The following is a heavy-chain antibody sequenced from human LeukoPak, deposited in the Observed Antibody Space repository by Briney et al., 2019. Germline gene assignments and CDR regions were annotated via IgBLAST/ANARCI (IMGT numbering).Heavy chain of an antibody. CDR1: GFTFSSYA. J-gene: IGHJ6*02. CDR2: ISSNGGST. V-gene: IGHV3-64*02. D-gene: IGHD1-1*01. Sequence: GGSLRLSCAASGFTFSSYAMHWVRQAPGKGLEYVSAISSNGGSTYYADSVKGRFTISRDNSKNTLYLQMGSLRAEDMAVYYCAREVGIRDYYYGMDVWGQGTTVTVSS. CDR3: AREVGIRDYYYGMDV.